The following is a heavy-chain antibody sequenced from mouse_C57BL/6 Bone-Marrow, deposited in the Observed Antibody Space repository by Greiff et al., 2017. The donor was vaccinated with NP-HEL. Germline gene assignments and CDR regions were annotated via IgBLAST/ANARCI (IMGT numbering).Heavy chain of an antibody. D-gene: IGHD2-5*01. Sequence: EVKLVESGGGLVQPGGSLSLSCAASGFTFTDYYMSWVRQPPGRALEWLGFIRNKANGYTTKYSSSVKGRFTISRDNSQSILYLQMNARRAEDSATYYCARADSNYVGFAYWGQGTLVTVAA. V-gene: IGHV7-3*01. CDR1: GFTFTDYY. CDR3: ARADSNYVGFAY. CDR2: IRNKANGYTT. J-gene: IGHJ3*01.